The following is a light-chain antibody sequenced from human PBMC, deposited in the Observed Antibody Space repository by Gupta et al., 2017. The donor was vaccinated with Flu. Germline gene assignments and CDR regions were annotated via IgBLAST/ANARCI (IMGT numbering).Light chain of an antibody. Sequence: DIQMTQSPSSLSASVGDRVTITCRTTQSISTYLNWYQQKPGKVPKVLIYSVSTLQSGVPSRFSGSGSGTEFTLTISSLQPEDFATYYCQQSYSNPRTFAQGTKV. V-gene: IGKV1-39*01. CDR1: QSISTY. J-gene: IGKJ1*01. CDR2: SVS. CDR3: QQSYSNPRT.